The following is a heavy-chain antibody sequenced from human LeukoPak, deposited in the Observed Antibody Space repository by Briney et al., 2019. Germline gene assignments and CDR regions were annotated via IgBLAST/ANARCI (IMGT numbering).Heavy chain of an antibody. V-gene: IGHV5-51*01. CDR2: IYPGDSDT. CDR1: GYSFTSYW. J-gene: IGHJ4*02. D-gene: IGHD3-22*01. Sequence: GASLQISCKGSGYSFTSYWIGWVRQLPGKGLEWMGIIYPGDSDTRYSPSFQGQVTISADKSISTAYLQWSSLKASDTAMYYCARRGYYDSSGYPHFDYWGQGTLVTVSS. CDR3: ARRGYYDSSGYPHFDY.